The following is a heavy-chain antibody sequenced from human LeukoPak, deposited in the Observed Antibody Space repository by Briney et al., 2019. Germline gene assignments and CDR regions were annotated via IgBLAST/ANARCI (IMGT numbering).Heavy chain of an antibody. D-gene: IGHD3-22*01. J-gene: IGHJ4*02. CDR1: GFTFSSYG. CDR2: IRYDGSNK. V-gene: IGHV3-30*02. Sequence: GGSLRLSCAASGFTFSSYGMHWVRQAPGKGLEGVAFIRYDGSNKYYADSVKGRFTISRDNSKNTLYLQMNSLRVEDTAVYYCAKAPQYYYDSRGYFMYWGQGTLVTVSS. CDR3: AKAPQYYYDSRGYFMY.